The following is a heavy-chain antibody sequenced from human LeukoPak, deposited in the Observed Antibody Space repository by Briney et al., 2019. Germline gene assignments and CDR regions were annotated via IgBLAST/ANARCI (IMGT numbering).Heavy chain of an antibody. CDR2: IIPIFGTA. J-gene: IGHJ5*02. CDR1: GGTFSSYA. D-gene: IGHD2-15*01. Sequence: ASVKVSCKASGGTFSSYATSWVRQAPGQGLEWMGGIIPIFGTANYAQKFQGRVTITADESTSTAYMELSSLRSEDTAVYYCARVLAATGWFDPWGQGTLVTVSS. V-gene: IGHV1-69*13. CDR3: ARVLAATGWFDP.